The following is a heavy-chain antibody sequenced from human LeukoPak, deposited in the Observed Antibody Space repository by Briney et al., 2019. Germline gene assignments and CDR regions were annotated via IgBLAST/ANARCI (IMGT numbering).Heavy chain of an antibody. CDR2: MNPNSGNT. CDR1: GYTFTSYD. D-gene: IGHD3-22*01. Sequence: GASVKVSCKASGYTFTSYDINWVRQATGQGLEWMGWMNPNSGNTGYAQKFQGRVTMTRNTSISTAYMELSSLRSEDTAVYYCVMAYYDSSGYYPQARLGYWGQGTLVTVSS. V-gene: IGHV1-8*01. CDR3: VMAYYDSSGYYPQARLGY. J-gene: IGHJ4*02.